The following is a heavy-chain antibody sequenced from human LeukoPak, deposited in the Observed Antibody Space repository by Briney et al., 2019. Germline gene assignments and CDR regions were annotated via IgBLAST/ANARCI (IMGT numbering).Heavy chain of an antibody. J-gene: IGHJ4*02. V-gene: IGHV3-53*01. CDR3: AREASFSFDY. CDR2: IFSGGTT. CDR1: GFTGSSKY. Sequence: PGGSLRLSCAASGFTGSSKYMSWVRQAPGKGLEWVSVIFSGGTTFYADSVKGRFTISRDNAKNSLYLQMNSLRAEDTAVYYCAREASFSFDYWGQGTLVTVSS.